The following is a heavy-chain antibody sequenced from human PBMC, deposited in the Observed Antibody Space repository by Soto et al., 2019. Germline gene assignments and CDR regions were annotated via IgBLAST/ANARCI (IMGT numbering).Heavy chain of an antibody. CDR3: ARVGEFRAAAVAFDY. CDR2: IYYSGST. V-gene: IGHV4-30-4*01. D-gene: IGHD3-10*01. J-gene: IGHJ4*02. CDR1: GGSISSGDYY. Sequence: TLSLTCTFSGGSISSGDYYWSWIRQSPGKGLEWIGYIYYSGSTYYNPSLKSRVTISVDTSKNQFSLKLSSVTAADTAVYYCARVGEFRAAAVAFDYWGQGTLVTVSS.